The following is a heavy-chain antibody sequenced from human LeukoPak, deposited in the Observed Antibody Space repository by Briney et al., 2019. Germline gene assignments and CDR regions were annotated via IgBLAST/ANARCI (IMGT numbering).Heavy chain of an antibody. CDR1: GFTFSRYA. V-gene: IGHV3-23*01. CDR2: IIGSGSGA. D-gene: IGHD3/OR15-3a*01. J-gene: IGHJ5*02. Sequence: GGSLRLSCEASGFTFSRYAMMWVRQPPGKGLVWISTIIGSGSGAFYADSVTGRFTISRDNSENTMFLQMDNVRADDTALYYCAKGAATGLVDWFDPWGRGTLVSVS. CDR3: AKGAATGLVDWFDP.